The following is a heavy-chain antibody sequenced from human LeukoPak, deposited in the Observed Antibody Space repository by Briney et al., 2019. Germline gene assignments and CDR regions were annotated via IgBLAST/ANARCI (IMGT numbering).Heavy chain of an antibody. CDR3: TRGPSGSYSHFDY. CDR2: TYYRSKWYN. V-gene: IGHV6-1*01. CDR1: GDSVSSNRAA. D-gene: IGHD1-26*01. J-gene: IGHJ4*02. Sequence: SQTLSLTCAISGDSVSSNRAAWNWIRQSPSRGLEWLGRTYYRSKWYNDYALSVKGRITINPDTSKNQFSLQLNSVTPEDTAVYYCTRGPSGSYSHFDYWGQGTLVTVSS.